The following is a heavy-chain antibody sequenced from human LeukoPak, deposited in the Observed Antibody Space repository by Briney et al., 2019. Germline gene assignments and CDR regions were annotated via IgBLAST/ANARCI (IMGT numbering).Heavy chain of an antibody. J-gene: IGHJ4*02. CDR2: IYYSGST. Sequence: PSETLSLTCTVSGGSISSYYWSWIRQPPGKGLEWIGYIYYSGSTNYNPSLRSRVTISVDTSKNQFSVKLSSVTAADTAVYYCARQHSPGYFDYWGQGTLVTVSS. CDR1: GGSISSYY. CDR3: ARQHSPGYFDY. D-gene: IGHD1-14*01. V-gene: IGHV4-59*08.